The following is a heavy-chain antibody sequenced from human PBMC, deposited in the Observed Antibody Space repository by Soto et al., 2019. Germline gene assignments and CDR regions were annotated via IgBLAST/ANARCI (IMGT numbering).Heavy chain of an antibody. D-gene: IGHD3-10*01. Sequence: SETLSLTCTVSGGSISSSSYYWGWIRQPPGKGLEWIGSIYYSGSTYYNPSLKSRVTISVDTSKNQFSLKLSSVTAADTAVYYCARLWGAPGVLWFGELSGEYYFDYWGQGTLVTVSS. CDR3: ARLWGAPGVLWFGELSGEYYFDY. J-gene: IGHJ4*02. CDR1: GGSISSSSYY. CDR2: IYYSGST. V-gene: IGHV4-39*01.